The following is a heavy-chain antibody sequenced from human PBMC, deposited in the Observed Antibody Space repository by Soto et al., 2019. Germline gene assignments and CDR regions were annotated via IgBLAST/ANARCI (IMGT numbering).Heavy chain of an antibody. D-gene: IGHD3-10*01. CDR3: ARAGKYYYGSGSPYYYGMDV. Sequence: QVQLVQSGAEVKKPGASVKVSCKASGYTFTSYGVSWVRQAPGQGLAWMGWISGYNGNTNYAQKLQGRVTMTTDTSTSTAYMELRSLRSDDTAVYDCARAGKYYYGSGSPYYYGMDVWGQGITVTVS. V-gene: IGHV1-18*04. J-gene: IGHJ6*02. CDR2: ISGYNGNT. CDR1: GYTFTSYG.